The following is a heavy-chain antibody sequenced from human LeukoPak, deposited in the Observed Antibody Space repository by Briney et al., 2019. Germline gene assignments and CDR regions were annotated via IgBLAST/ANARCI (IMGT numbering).Heavy chain of an antibody. V-gene: IGHV3-30*01. CDR2: ISYDGRNK. Sequence: GRSLRLSCAASGFTFSSYAMHWVRPAPGKGLEWVAVISYDGRNKYYADSVKGRFTISRHNSKNTLYLQMNSLRAEDTAVYYCARGDIVATIPPDYWGQGTLVTVSS. D-gene: IGHD5-12*01. J-gene: IGHJ4*02. CDR3: ARGDIVATIPPDY. CDR1: GFTFSSYA.